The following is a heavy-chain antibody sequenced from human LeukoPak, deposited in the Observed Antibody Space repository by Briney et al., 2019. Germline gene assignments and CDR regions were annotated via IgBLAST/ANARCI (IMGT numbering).Heavy chain of an antibody. J-gene: IGHJ4*02. Sequence: PSQTLSLTCTVSGASINSSDWGSVRQPAGNGLDWLGRIYTTGTTNYSPSLKSRLTMSLDTSNSQLSLKLRCLTAAGPAVYVCGRQGYTASYYFVNYWSQGTLVTVSS. D-gene: IGHD3-10*01. CDR1: GASINSSD. CDR3: GRQGYTASYYFVNY. CDR2: IYTTGTT. V-gene: IGHV4-4*07.